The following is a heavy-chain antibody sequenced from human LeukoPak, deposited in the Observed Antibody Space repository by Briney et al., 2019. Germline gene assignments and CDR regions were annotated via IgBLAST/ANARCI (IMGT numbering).Heavy chain of an antibody. J-gene: IGHJ3*02. V-gene: IGHV3-74*01. CDR1: GFTFSDYW. Sequence: GGSLRLSCEASGFTFSDYWIHWVRQAPGKGLVWVSRINTDGSSTSYADSVKGRFTISRDNAKNTLYLQMNSLRAEDTAVYYCASLGAFDIWGQGTMVTVSS. CDR3: ASLGAFDI. CDR2: INTDGSST.